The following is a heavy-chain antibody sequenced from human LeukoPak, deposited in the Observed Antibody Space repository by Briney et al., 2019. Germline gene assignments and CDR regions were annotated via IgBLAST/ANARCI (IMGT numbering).Heavy chain of an antibody. CDR1: GFTFSSYW. V-gene: IGHV3-74*01. CDR3: ARDQDGYGNWFDP. J-gene: IGHJ5*02. Sequence: GGSLRLSCAASGFTFSSYWMHWVRQAPGKGLVWVSRINSGGSSTSYADSVKGRFTISRDNAKNTLCLQMNSLRAEDTAVYYCARDQDGYGNWFDPWGQGTLVTVSS. CDR2: INSGGSST. D-gene: IGHD5-24*01.